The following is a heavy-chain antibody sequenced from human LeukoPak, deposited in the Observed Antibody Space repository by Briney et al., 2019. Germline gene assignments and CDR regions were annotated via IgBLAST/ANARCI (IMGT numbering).Heavy chain of an antibody. J-gene: IGHJ6*02. CDR3: ARGAGSGKGYGSSYGMDV. D-gene: IGHD3-10*01. CDR1: GYTFTSYY. CDR2: INPSGGST. V-gene: IGHV1-46*01. Sequence: ASVKVSCKASGYTFTSYYMHWVRQAPGQGLEWMGIINPSGGSTSHAQKFQGRVTMTRDTSTSTVYMELSSLRSEDTAVYYCARGAGSGKGYGSSYGMDVWGQGTTVTVSS.